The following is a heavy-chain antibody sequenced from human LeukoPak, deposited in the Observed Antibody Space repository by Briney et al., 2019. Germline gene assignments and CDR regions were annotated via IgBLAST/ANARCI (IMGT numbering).Heavy chain of an antibody. J-gene: IGHJ4*02. CDR1: GASISSHY. Sequence: SETLSLTCIVSGASISSHYWSWIRQPPGKGLEWIGYIYYSGSTNYSPSLKSRVTISVDTSKHHFSLKLSSVTAADTAVYYCARTRYSSGWFFDYWGQGTLVTVSS. V-gene: IGHV4-59*11. CDR2: IYYSGST. D-gene: IGHD6-19*01. CDR3: ARTRYSSGWFFDY.